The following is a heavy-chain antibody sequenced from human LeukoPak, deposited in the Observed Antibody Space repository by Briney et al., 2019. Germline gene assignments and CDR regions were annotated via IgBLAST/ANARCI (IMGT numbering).Heavy chain of an antibody. CDR2: INPNSGGT. J-gene: IGHJ6*03. V-gene: IGHV1-2*02. CDR3: AYTSNYYGSGSSLYYYYYYMDV. D-gene: IGHD3-10*01. Sequence: ASVKVSCKASGYTFTGYYMHWVRQAPGQGLEWMGWINPNSGGTNYAQKFQGRVTMTRDTSISTAYMELSRLRSDDTAVYYCAYTSNYYGSGSSLYYYYYYMDVWGKGTTVTVSS. CDR1: GYTFTGYY.